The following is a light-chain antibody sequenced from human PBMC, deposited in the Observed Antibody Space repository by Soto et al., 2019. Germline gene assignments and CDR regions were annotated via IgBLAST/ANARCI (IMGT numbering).Light chain of an antibody. CDR2: EVS. J-gene: IGLJ1*01. V-gene: IGLV2-14*01. CDR3: SSYTNSNTFV. CDR1: SSDVGSYDY. Sequence: QSALTQPASVSGSPGQSITISCTGTSSDVGSYDYVSWYQQHPGKAPKLMIYEVSNRPSGISNRCSGSKSGNTASLAISGRQAEDEADYYCSSYTNSNTFVFGTGTKVTVL.